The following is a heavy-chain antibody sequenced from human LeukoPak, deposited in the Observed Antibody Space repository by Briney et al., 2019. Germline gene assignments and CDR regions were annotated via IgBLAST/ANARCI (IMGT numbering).Heavy chain of an antibody. Sequence: GGSLRLSCAAYGFTFDDYAMHWVSHAPGKGLEWVSLISGDSGSTYYADSVKGRLTISRDNSKNSLYLQMNSLRNDDTALYYCAKDTEGYTYGYYYYGMDVWGQGTTVTVSS. D-gene: IGHD5-18*01. J-gene: IGHJ6*02. CDR2: ISGDSGST. CDR3: AKDTEGYTYGYYYYGMDV. CDR1: GFTFDDYA. V-gene: IGHV3-43*02.